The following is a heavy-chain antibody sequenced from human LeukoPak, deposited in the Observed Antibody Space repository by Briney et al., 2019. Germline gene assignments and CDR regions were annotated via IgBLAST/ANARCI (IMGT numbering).Heavy chain of an antibody. CDR3: AKRPLRNGGSYVDY. CDR1: GLTFSDYA. D-gene: IGHD1-26*01. J-gene: IGHJ4*02. CDR2: ISVSAGST. Sequence: GGSLRLSCAASGLTFSDYAMSWVRQAPGKSLEWVSTISVSAGSTYYADSVKGRFTISRDNSKNTLYLQMNSLRAGDTAVYYCAKRPLRNGGSYVDYRGQGTLVAVSS. V-gene: IGHV3-23*01.